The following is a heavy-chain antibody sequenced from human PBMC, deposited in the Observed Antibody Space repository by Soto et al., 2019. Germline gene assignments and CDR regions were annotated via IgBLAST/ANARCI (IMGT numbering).Heavy chain of an antibody. V-gene: IGHV1-8*01. CDR2: MNPNSGNT. CDR1: GYTFTSYD. D-gene: IGHD3-3*01. Sequence: GASVKVSCKASGYTFTSYDINWVRQATGQGLEWMGWMNPNSGNTGYAQKFQGRVTMTRNTSISTAYMELSSLRSEDTAVYYCARGSPIRFWSGYYPHAFDIWGQGTMVTVSS. J-gene: IGHJ3*02. CDR3: ARGSPIRFWSGYYPHAFDI.